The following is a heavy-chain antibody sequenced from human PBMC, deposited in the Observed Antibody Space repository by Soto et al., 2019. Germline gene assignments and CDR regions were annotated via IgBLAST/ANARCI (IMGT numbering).Heavy chain of an antibody. Sequence: ASVKVSCKASGYSFTNYDISWVRQAPGQGLEWMGWISPYNGDTNYAQKLQGRVTMTTDTSTSTAYMELRSLRSDDTAVYYCARYCSSTSCDHYFDYWGQGTLVTVSS. CDR3: ARYCSSTSCDHYFDY. D-gene: IGHD2-2*01. CDR1: GYSFTNYD. J-gene: IGHJ4*02. V-gene: IGHV1-18*01. CDR2: ISPYNGDT.